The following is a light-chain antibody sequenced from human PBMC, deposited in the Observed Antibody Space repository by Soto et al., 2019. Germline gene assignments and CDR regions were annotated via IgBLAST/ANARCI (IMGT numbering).Light chain of an antibody. V-gene: IGLV1-44*01. CDR1: SSNIGSKT. Sequence: QSVLTQPPSASGTPGQRVTISCSGSSSNIGSKTVNWYQQLPGTAPKLLIYNNNQRPSGVPDRFSGSNSGTSASLAISGLQSEDEADYYCAAWDDSLNGLVFGTGTKLTVL. CDR3: AAWDDSLNGLV. CDR2: NNN. J-gene: IGLJ1*01.